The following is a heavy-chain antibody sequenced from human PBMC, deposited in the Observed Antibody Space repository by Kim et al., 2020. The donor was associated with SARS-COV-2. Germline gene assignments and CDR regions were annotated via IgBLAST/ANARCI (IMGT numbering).Heavy chain of an antibody. CDR3: ARVKSYYDILTGYSPYYF. V-gene: IGHV3-66*01. J-gene: IGHJ4*01. CDR1: GFTVSSNY. Sequence: GGSLRLSCAASGFTVSSNYMSWVRQAPGKGLELVSVIYSGGSTYYADSVKGRFTISRDNSKNTLYLQVNSLRAEDTAVYYCARVKSYYDILTGYSPYYF. CDR2: IYSGGST. D-gene: IGHD3-9*01.